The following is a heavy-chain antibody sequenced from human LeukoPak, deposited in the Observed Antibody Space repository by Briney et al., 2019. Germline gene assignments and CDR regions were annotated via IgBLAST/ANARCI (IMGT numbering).Heavy chain of an antibody. CDR1: GFTFSSYS. D-gene: IGHD2-2*01. CDR2: ISSSSRYI. CDR3: ARYQLLWDVDY. V-gene: IGHV3-21*01. Sequence: PGGSLRLSCAASGFTFSSYSMNWVRQAPGKGLEWVSSISSSSRYIYYADSVKGRFTITRDNAKNSLYLQMNSLRAEDAAVYYCARYQLLWDVDYWGQGTLVTVSS. J-gene: IGHJ4*02.